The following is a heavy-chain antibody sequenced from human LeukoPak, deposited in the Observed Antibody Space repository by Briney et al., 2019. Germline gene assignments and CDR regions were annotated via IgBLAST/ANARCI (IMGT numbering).Heavy chain of an antibody. Sequence: GRSLRLSCAASGFTFDDYAMHWVRQAPGKGLEWVSGISWSGGSIGYADSVKGRFTISRDNAKNTLYLQMNSLRAEDTALYYCAKGGSHSDYYYGMDVWGQGTTVTVSS. CDR3: AKGGSHSDYYYGMDV. CDR2: ISWSGGSI. V-gene: IGHV3-9*01. D-gene: IGHD1-26*01. J-gene: IGHJ6*02. CDR1: GFTFDDYA.